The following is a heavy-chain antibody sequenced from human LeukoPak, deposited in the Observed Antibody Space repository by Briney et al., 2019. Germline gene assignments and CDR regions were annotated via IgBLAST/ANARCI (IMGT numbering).Heavy chain of an antibody. D-gene: IGHD4-17*01. J-gene: IGHJ4*02. V-gene: IGHV3-23*01. CDR2: ITAAGNGP. CDR3: ARDRDYPRDQFDY. CDR1: GFTFNSYA. Sequence: GGSLRLSCTASGFTFNSYAMAWVRQAPGQGLEWVSTITAAGNGPWYSDSVRGRFTISRDNSENTVYLQMNGLRVEDTARYYCARDRDYPRDQFDYWGQGTVVSVSS.